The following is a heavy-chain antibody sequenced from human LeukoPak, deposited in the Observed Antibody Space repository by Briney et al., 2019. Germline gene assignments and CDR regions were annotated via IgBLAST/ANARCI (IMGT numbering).Heavy chain of an antibody. CDR2: IYSGGST. Sequence: PGGSLRLSCAASGFTVSSNYMSWVRQAPGKGLEWVSVIYSGGSTYYADSVKGRFTISRDNSKNTLYLQMNSLRAEDTAVYYCARDYGYGSGSYSGYWGQGTLVTVSS. V-gene: IGHV3-66*01. J-gene: IGHJ4*02. D-gene: IGHD3-10*01. CDR3: ARDYGYGSGSYSGY. CDR1: GFTVSSNY.